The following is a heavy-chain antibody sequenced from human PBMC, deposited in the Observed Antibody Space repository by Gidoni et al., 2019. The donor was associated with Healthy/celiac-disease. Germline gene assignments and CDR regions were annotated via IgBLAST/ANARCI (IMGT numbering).Heavy chain of an antibody. V-gene: IGHV4-31*03. CDR2: IYYSGSP. CDR1: GGSISSGGYY. D-gene: IGHD2-2*01. Sequence: QVQLQESGPGRVKPSQTLSLTCPFSGGSISSGGYYWSWIRQHPGKGLEWIGYIYYSGSPYYNPSRKSRVTISVDTSKNQFSLKLSSVTAADTAVYYCARDGSSTRNAIWGQGTMVTVSS. J-gene: IGHJ3*02. CDR3: ARDGSSTRNAI.